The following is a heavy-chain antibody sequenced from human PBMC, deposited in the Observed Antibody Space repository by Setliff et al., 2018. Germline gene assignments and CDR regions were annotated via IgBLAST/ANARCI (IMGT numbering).Heavy chain of an antibody. CDR2: INQGGGAQ. Sequence: GGSLRLSCAASGFTFSSLWMSWVRQAPGKGLEWVANINQGGGAQFYVDSVKGRFTISRDNAKNSLYLQMSSLRAEDTAVYYCAKNREYYGSGAMGYFDYWGRGTLVTVSS. V-gene: IGHV3-7*01. CDR1: GFTFSSLW. CDR3: AKNREYYGSGAMGYFDY. J-gene: IGHJ4*02. D-gene: IGHD3-10*01.